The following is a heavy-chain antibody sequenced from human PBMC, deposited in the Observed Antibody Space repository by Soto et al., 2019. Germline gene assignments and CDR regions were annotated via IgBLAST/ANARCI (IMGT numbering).Heavy chain of an antibody. CDR3: ATSIPQSGSSFFSWFEH. CDR2: IDPTDSYT. J-gene: IGHJ5*02. CDR1: GYRCTSKW. V-gene: IGHV5-10-1*01. Sequence: XESVRLTCKSSGYRCTSKWSSWVLQMPGKGLEWMGRIDPTDSYTNYSPSFQGHVTISVDKSSSTAYVQWSSLKASDTAMYYCATSIPQSGSSFFSWFEHWGQGTLVTVAS. D-gene: IGHD1-26*01.